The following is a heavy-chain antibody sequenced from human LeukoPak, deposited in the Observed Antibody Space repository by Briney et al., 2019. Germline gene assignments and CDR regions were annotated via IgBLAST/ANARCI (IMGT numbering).Heavy chain of an antibody. CDR3: ARNHLTGYFYYGMDV. J-gene: IGHJ6*04. V-gene: IGHV4-30-2*01. Sequence: PSETLSLTCAVSGGSISSGGYSWSWIRQPPGKGLEWIGYIYHSGSTYYNPSLKSRVTISVDRSKNRFSLKLSSVTAADTAVYYCARNHLTGYFYYGMDVWGKGTTVTVSS. D-gene: IGHD3-9*01. CDR1: GGSISSGGYS. CDR2: IYHSGST.